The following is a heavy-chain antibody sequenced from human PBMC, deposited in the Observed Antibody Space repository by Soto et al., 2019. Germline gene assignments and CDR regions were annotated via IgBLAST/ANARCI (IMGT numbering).Heavy chain of an antibody. J-gene: IGHJ4*02. V-gene: IGHV3-30-3*01. CDR1: GFTFSSYA. Sequence: QVQLVESGGGVVQPGRSLRLSCAASGFTFSSYAMHWVRQAPGKGLEWVAVISYDGSNKYYADSVKGRFTISRDNSKNTLYLQMNSLRAEDTAVYYCARDYSGSYYSYFDYWGQGTLVTVSS. CDR3: ARDYSGSYYSYFDY. CDR2: ISYDGSNK. D-gene: IGHD1-26*01.